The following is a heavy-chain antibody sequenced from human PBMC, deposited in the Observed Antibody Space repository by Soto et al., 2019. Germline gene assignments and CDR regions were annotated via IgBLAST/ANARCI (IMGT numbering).Heavy chain of an antibody. J-gene: IGHJ1*01. CDR3: ARGAYYYDSSGVGEYFQH. Sequence: SVKVSCKASGGTFSSYTISWVRQAPGQGLEWMGRIIPILGIANYAQKFQGRVTITADKSTSTAYMELSSLRSEDTAVYYCARGAYYYDSSGVGEYFQHWGQGTLVTVSS. CDR1: GGTFSSYT. D-gene: IGHD3-22*01. V-gene: IGHV1-69*02. CDR2: IIPILGIA.